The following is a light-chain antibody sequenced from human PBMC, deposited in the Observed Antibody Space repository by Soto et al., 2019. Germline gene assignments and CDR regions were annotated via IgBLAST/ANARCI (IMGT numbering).Light chain of an antibody. J-gene: IGLJ1*01. CDR1: SSDVGSYDL. CDR3: QSYDRSLSGSF. V-gene: IGLV2-23*01. Sequence: QSALTQPASVSGSPGQSITISCTGTSSDVGSYDLVSWYQHHPGKAPKLIIYEGSERPSGVSNRFSGSKSGNTASLRISGLQAEDEADYYCQSYDRSLSGSFFGTGTQLTVL. CDR2: EGS.